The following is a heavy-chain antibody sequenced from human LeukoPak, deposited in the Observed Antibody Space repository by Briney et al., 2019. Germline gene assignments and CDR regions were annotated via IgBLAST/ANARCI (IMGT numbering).Heavy chain of an antibody. CDR2: ISGSGGST. D-gene: IGHD3-3*01. Sequence: GGSLRLSCAASGFTFSSYAMSWVRQAPGKGLEWVSAISGSGGSTYCADSVKGRFTISRDNSKNTLYLQMNSLRAEDTAVYYCAKEYAIFGVVMNAFDIWGQGTMVTVSS. V-gene: IGHV3-23*01. J-gene: IGHJ3*02. CDR1: GFTFSSYA. CDR3: AKEYAIFGVVMNAFDI.